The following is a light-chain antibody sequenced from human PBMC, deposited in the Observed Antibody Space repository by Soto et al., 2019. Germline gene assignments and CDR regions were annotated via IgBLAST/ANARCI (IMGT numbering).Light chain of an antibody. CDR1: QGIRNY. Sequence: DIQMTQSPSSVSASVGDRVTITCRASQGIRNYLAWYQQKPGKAPNLLIYAASTLQSGVPSRFSGSGSGADFTLTISSLQPEDVAAYYCQKYDSAPLTFGQGIK. CDR2: AAS. V-gene: IGKV1-27*01. J-gene: IGKJ1*01. CDR3: QKYDSAPLT.